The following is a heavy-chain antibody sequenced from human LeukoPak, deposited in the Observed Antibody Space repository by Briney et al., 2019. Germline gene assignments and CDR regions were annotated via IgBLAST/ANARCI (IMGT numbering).Heavy chain of an antibody. J-gene: IGHJ6*04. Sequence: GGSLRLSCAASGFSFSSYWMSWVCQAPGKGLEWVANIKQDGSEKYYADSVKGRFTISRDNSKSTLYLQMNSLRAEDTAVYYCAKDQGRYGMDVWGKGTTVTVSS. V-gene: IGHV3-7*04. CDR3: AKDQGRYGMDV. CDR1: GFSFSSYW. CDR2: IKQDGSEK.